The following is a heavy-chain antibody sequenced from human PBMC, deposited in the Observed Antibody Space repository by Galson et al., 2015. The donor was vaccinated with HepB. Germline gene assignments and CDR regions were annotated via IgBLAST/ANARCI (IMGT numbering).Heavy chain of an antibody. V-gene: IGHV1-46*03. CDR2: INPSGGST. CDR1: GSTFTSYY. CDR3: ARDTGIGDYNIGY. D-gene: IGHD4-17*01. Sequence: QSGAEVKKPGESLRISCKASGSTFTSYYMHWVRQAPGQGLEWMGIINPSGGSTSYAQKFQGRVTMTRDTSTSTVYMELSSLRSEDTAVYYCARDTGIGDYNIGYWGQGTLVTVSS. J-gene: IGHJ4*02.